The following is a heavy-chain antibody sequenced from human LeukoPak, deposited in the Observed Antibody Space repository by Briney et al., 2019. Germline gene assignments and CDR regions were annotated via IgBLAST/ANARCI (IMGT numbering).Heavy chain of an antibody. D-gene: IGHD6-19*01. Sequence: SETLSLTCAVSGGSISSNSYYWSWIRQPPGKGLEWIGYIYYSGSTNYNPSLKSRVTISVDTSKNQFSLKLSSVTAADTAVYYCARGAVAGNYYYYYMDVWGKGTTVTVSS. CDR2: IYYSGST. CDR3: ARGAVAGNYYYYYMDV. V-gene: IGHV4-61*01. CDR1: GGSISSNSYY. J-gene: IGHJ6*03.